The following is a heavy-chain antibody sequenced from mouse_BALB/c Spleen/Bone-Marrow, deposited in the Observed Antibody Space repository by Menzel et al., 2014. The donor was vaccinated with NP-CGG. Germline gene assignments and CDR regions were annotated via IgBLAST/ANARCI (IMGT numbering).Heavy chain of an antibody. V-gene: IGHV1-14*01. CDR2: INPFNDGI. D-gene: IGHD1-1*01. CDR1: GYTFTSYV. J-gene: IGHJ2*01. Sequence: VQLKESGPELVKPGASVKVSCMASGYTFTSYVMHWVKQKPGQGLEWIGYINPFNDGIEYNEKFKVKATLTSDKSSSTAYMELSSLTSEDSAVYYCARGTTVVGDYWGQGTTLTVSS. CDR3: ARGTTVVGDY.